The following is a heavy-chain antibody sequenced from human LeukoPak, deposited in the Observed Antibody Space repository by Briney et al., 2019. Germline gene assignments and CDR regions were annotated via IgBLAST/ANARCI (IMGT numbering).Heavy chain of an antibody. CDR3: ARFRGYYFHYGMDV. V-gene: IGHV1-2*06. J-gene: IGHJ6*02. Sequence: ASVKVSCKASGYTFTGYYMHWVRQAPGQGLEWMGRINPNSGGTNYAQKFQGSVTMTRDTSISTAYMELSRLRSDDTAVYYCARFRGYYFHYGMDVWGQGTTVTVSS. CDR2: INPNSGGT. CDR1: GYTFTGYY.